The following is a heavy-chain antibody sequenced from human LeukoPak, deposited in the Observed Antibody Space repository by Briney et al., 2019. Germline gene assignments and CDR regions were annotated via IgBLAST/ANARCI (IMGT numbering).Heavy chain of an antibody. Sequence: GASVKVSCKASAYSFTGYFLHWVRQAPGQGLEWMGRINPDTGDTNYAQKFQGRVTMTRDTSISTAYMELTSLRSDDTAMYYCAKASRTIFGVVIVVGRPSDAFDVWGQGTMVTVFS. CDR2: INPDTGDT. V-gene: IGHV1-2*06. CDR1: AYSFTGYF. J-gene: IGHJ3*01. D-gene: IGHD3-3*01. CDR3: AKASRTIFGVVIVVGRPSDAFDV.